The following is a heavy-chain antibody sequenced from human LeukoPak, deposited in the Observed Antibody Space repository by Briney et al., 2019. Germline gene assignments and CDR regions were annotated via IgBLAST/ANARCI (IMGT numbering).Heavy chain of an antibody. CDR1: GFTFSSYG. J-gene: IGHJ4*02. D-gene: IGHD2-2*01. CDR2: IRYDGSNK. Sequence: GGSLRLSCAASGFTFSSYGMHWVRQAPGKGLEWVAFIRYDGSNKYYADSVKGRFTISRDNSKNTLYLQMNSLRAEDTAVYYCAKDLPPYCSSTSCSGGLFDYWGQGTLVTVSS. V-gene: IGHV3-30*02. CDR3: AKDLPPYCSSTSCSGGLFDY.